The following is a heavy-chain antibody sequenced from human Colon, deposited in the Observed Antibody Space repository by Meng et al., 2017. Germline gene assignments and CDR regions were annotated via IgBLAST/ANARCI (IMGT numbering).Heavy chain of an antibody. CDR1: VVTFGTYA. D-gene: IGHD4-23*01. V-gene: IGHV3-23*01. CDR3: AKDRTTVVTPQDS. J-gene: IGHJ4*02. Sequence: GGGRFQPRRSLSLSWAALVVTFGTYAMSGVRQAPGKGLEWVSSLSGSGAVTYYADSLKGRFTISRDNSKNTLFLQMNDLRPDDTAVYFCAKDRTTVVTPQDSWGRGTLVTVSS. CDR2: LSGSGAVT.